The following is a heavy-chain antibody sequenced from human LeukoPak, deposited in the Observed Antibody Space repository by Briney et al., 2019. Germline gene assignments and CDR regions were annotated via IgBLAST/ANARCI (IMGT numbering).Heavy chain of an antibody. D-gene: IGHD2-15*01. CDR3: ARLGIVVVVAATHFDY. V-gene: IGHV4-39*01. Sequence: SETLSHTCTVSGGSVRSSSYYWGWIRQPPGKGLEWIGSMYFSGSTYYKPSLKSRVTISVDTSKNQFSLKLRSVAAADTAVYYCARLGIVVVVAATHFDYWGQGTLVTVSS. J-gene: IGHJ4*02. CDR1: GGSVRSSSYY. CDR2: MYFSGST.